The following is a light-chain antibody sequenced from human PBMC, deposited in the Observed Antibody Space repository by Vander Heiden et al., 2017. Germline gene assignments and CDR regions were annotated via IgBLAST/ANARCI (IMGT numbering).Light chain of an antibody. CDR3: HQYGRSLLT. V-gene: IGKV3-20*01. J-gene: IGKJ4*01. CDR2: GVS. CDR1: QRFSGSY. Sequence: EIVLTQSPGTLSLSPGDSATLSCRASQRFSGSYFAWYQQKPGQAPRLLIYGVSSRATGITDRFSGSGSGTDFTLTISRLEPEDFAVYYCHQYGRSLLTFGGGTRVEIK.